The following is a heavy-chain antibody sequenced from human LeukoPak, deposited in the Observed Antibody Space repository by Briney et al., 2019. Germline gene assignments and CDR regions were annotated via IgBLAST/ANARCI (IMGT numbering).Heavy chain of an antibody. Sequence: PGGSLRLSCAASGFTFNIYEFNWVRQAPGKGLEWLSYIDGSGNSIYYADSVKGRFTISRDNAKSPLYLQMSSLRVDDTAVYYCARECLTCGGDSYDYWGQGALVTVSS. D-gene: IGHD2-21*01. CDR1: GFTFNIYE. J-gene: IGHJ4*02. CDR2: IDGSGNSI. V-gene: IGHV3-48*03. CDR3: ARECLTCGGDSYDY.